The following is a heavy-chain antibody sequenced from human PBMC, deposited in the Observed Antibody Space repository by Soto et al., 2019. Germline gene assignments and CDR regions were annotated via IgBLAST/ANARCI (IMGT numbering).Heavy chain of an antibody. J-gene: IGHJ6*02. CDR3: ARGVILTGYYTYYYYGMDV. Sequence: ASVKVSCKASGYTFTGYYMHWVRQAPGQGLEWMGWINPNSGGTNYAQKFQGWVTMTRDTSISTAYMELSRLRSDDTAVYYCARGVILTGYYTYYYYGMDVWGQGTTVTVS. V-gene: IGHV1-2*04. CDR2: INPNSGGT. D-gene: IGHD3-9*01. CDR1: GYTFTGYY.